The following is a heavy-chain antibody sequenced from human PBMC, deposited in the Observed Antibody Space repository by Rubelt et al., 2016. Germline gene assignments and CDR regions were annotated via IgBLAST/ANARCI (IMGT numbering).Heavy chain of an antibody. CDR3: AREQLLSDYYYGMDV. D-gene: IGHD2-2*01. V-gene: IGHV4-34*01. Sequence: QVQLQQWGAGLLKPSETLSLTCAVYGGSFSGYYWSWIRQPPGKGLEWIGEINHSGSTNYNPSLKSRVTMSVDTSKNQFSLRVSSVTAADTAVYYCAREQLLSDYYYGMDVWGQGTTVTVSS. J-gene: IGHJ6*02. CDR2: INHSGST. CDR1: GGSFSGYY.